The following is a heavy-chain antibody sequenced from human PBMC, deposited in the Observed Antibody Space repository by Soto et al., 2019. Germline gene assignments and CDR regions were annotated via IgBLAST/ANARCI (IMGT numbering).Heavy chain of an antibody. J-gene: IGHJ3*02. D-gene: IGHD4-17*01. CDR1: GCTFSSYA. CDR2: IIPIFGTA. V-gene: IGHV1-69*13. CDR3: AREGDYGGNSAGAFDI. Sequence: GASVKVSCKASGCTFSSYAISWVRQAPGQGLEWMGGIIPIFGTANYAQKFQGRVTITADESTSTAYMELSSLRSEDTAVYYCAREGDYGGNSAGAFDIWGQGTMVTVSS.